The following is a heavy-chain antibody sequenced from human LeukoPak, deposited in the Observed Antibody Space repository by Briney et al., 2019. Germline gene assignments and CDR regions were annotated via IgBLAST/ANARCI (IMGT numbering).Heavy chain of an antibody. V-gene: IGHV4-34*01. CDR1: GGSVSVYS. D-gene: IGHD5-12*01. CDR3: ARGGGSY. Sequence: PSETLSLTCDVYGGSVSVYSWSWIRQPPGMGLEWIGEINHSGSTNYNPSLKSRLTISVDTSMNQFSLKLSSVTAADTAVYYCARGGGSYWGEGTLVTVSS. J-gene: IGHJ4*02. CDR2: INHSGST.